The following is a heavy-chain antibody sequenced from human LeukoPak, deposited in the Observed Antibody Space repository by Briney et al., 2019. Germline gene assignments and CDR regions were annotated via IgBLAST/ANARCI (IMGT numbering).Heavy chain of an antibody. CDR2: IYYSGST. D-gene: IGHD3-22*01. CDR3: ARESSSSGYYYYPYYYMDV. Sequence: SETLSLTCTVSGGSISSSSWYWGRNRQRPGRGLTWNGTIYYSGSTYYNPSLMSRVTRSVDTSKNQFSLKLSSVTAADTAVYSCARESSSSGYYYYPYYYMDVWGKGATGTVSS. CDR1: GGSISSSSWY. J-gene: IGHJ6*03. V-gene: IGHV4-39*07.